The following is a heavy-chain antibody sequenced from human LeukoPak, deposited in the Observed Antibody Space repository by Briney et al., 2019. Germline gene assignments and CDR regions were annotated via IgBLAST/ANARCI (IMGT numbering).Heavy chain of an antibody. V-gene: IGHV4-30-4*08. J-gene: IGHJ4*02. D-gene: IGHD3/OR15-3a*01. Sequence: PSETLSLTCTVSGGSISSGDYYWSWIRQPPGKDLEWIGYIYYSGSTYYNPSLKSRVTISVDTSKNQFSLKLSSVTAADTAVYYCARVGPSKTVRSFDYWGQGTLVTVSS. CDR1: GGSISSGDYY. CDR3: ARVGPSKTVRSFDY. CDR2: IYYSGST.